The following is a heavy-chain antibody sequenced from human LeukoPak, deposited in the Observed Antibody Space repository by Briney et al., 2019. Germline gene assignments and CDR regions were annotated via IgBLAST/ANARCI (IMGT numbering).Heavy chain of an antibody. CDR1: GFTFSNYD. CDR2: ISGSGENT. CDR3: ANTQGGDAPYYFDY. J-gene: IGHJ4*02. V-gene: IGHV3-23*01. D-gene: IGHD2-21*02. Sequence: GGSLRLSCAASGFTFSNYDMSWVRQAPGKGLEWVSAISGSGENTDYADSVKGRFSVSRDNSKNTLYLQMNSLRAEDTAVYYCANTQGGDAPYYFDYWGQGTLVTVSS.